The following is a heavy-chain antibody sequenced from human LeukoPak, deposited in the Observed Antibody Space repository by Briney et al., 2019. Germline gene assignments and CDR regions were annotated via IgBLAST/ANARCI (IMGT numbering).Heavy chain of an antibody. CDR1: GFTFSSYG. J-gene: IGHJ3*02. CDR2: ISYDGRST. D-gene: IGHD2-2*02. CDR3: AKVPAYYTLGKDAFDI. Sequence: GGSLRLSCAASGFTFSSYGMHWVRQAPGKGLEWVAVISYDGRSTYYADSVKGRFTISRDNSKNKLYLQMNSLRAEDTAVYYCAKVPAYYTLGKDAFDIWGQGTMVTVSS. V-gene: IGHV3-30*18.